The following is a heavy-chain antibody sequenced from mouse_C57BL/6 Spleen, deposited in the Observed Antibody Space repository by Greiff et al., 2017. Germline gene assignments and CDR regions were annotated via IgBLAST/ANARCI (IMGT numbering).Heavy chain of an antibody. J-gene: IGHJ2*01. V-gene: IGHV1-26*01. CDR2: INPNNGGT. Sequence: EVQLQQSGPELVKPGASVKISCKASGYTFTDYYMNWVKQSHGKSLEWIGDINPNNGGTSYNQKFKGKATLTVDKSSSTAYMELRSLTSEDSAVYYCARWEYGYEGDFDYWGQGTTLTVSS. D-gene: IGHD2-2*01. CDR3: ARWEYGYEGDFDY. CDR1: GYTFTDYY.